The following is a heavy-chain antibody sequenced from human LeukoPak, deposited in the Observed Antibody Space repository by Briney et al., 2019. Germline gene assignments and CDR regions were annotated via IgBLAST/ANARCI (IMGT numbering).Heavy chain of an antibody. V-gene: IGHV3-15*01. D-gene: IGHD5-24*01. CDR1: VFTFSNAW. J-gene: IGHJ3*02. CDR3: TTFPGLWLQYI. CDR2: IKSKTDDGTT. Sequence: GGSLRLSCAASVFTFSNAWMSWVRQAPGKGLEWVGRIKSKTDDGTTDYAAPVKGRFTISRDDSKNTLYLQMNSLKTEYTAVYYCTTFPGLWLQYIWGQGTMVTVSS.